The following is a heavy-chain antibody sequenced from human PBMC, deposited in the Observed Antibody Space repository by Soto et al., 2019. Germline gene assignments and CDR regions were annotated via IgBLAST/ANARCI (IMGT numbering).Heavy chain of an antibody. Sequence: WWSLRLSCLASVFTFSNYGMHWVRQAPGKGLEWVAGISYDGRSADYVDSVKGRFTLSRDNSKNMLSLQMISLRPEDTGVYYCAKDLDVVVVLSATRGLDVWGQGTTVTVSS. CDR2: ISYDGRSA. CDR3: AKDLDVVVVLSATRGLDV. D-gene: IGHD2-15*01. V-gene: IGHV3-30*18. J-gene: IGHJ6*01. CDR1: VFTFSNYG.